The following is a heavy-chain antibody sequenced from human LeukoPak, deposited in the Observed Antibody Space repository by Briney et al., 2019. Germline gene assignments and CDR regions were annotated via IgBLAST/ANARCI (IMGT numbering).Heavy chain of an antibody. CDR3: ATSPFNVHADY. CDR2: ISSSSSTI. CDR1: GFTFSSYS. D-gene: IGHD2/OR15-2a*01. Sequence: SGGSLRLSCAASGFTFSSYSMNWVRQAPGKGLEWVSYISSSSSTIYYADSVKGRFTISRDNAKNSLYLQMNSLRAEDTAVYYCATSPFNVHADYWGQGTLVTVSS. J-gene: IGHJ4*02. V-gene: IGHV3-48*01.